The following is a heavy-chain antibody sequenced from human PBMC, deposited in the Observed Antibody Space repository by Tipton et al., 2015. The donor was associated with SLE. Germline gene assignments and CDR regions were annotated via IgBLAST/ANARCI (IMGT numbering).Heavy chain of an antibody. CDR1: GDSINGYY. V-gene: IGHV4-59*12. CDR3: ARLHGYSYGLNWFDP. CDR2: INYSGST. J-gene: IGHJ5*02. Sequence: LRLSCTVSGDSINGYYWSWIRRPPGKALEWIAYINYSGSTNYNPSLKSRVTMSVDTSKNQFSLRLTSVIAADTAVYYCARLHGYSYGLNWFDPWGQGTLISVSS. D-gene: IGHD5-18*01.